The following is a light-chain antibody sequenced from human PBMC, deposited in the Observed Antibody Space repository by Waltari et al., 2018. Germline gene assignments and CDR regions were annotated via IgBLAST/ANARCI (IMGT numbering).Light chain of an antibody. CDR2: AAS. CDR3: QQSYSTPRKT. CDR1: QSISSY. J-gene: IGKJ1*01. V-gene: IGKV1-39*01. Sequence: DIQMTQSSSSLSASVGDRVTITCRASQSISSYLNRYQQKPGEAPKLLIYAASSLQSGVPARFSGSGSGTDVTLTISSLQPEDFATYYCQQSYSTPRKTFGQGTKVEIK.